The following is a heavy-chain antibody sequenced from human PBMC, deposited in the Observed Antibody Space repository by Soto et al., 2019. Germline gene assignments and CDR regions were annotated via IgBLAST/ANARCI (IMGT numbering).Heavy chain of an antibody. D-gene: IGHD4-17*01. CDR1: GGSIGSYY. V-gene: IGHV4-59*01. CDR3: ASFPTDYKFDY. Sequence: SETLSLTCTVSGGSIGSYYWSWIRQPPGKGLEWIGYIYYSGSTNYNPSLKSRVTISVDTSKNQFSLKLSSVTAADTAVYYCASFPTDYKFDYWGQGTLVTVSS. CDR2: IYYSGST. J-gene: IGHJ4*02.